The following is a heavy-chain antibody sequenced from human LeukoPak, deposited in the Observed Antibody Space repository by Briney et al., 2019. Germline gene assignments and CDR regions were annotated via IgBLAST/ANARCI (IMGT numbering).Heavy chain of an antibody. J-gene: IGHJ4*02. Sequence: PSETLSLTCTVSGASNSDYYWSWIRQPPGKGLEWIGSTYYSGTTDYNRSLESRVTMSVDTSQTQLSLRLTSVNAADTAVYYCARLIYDTSHYYFLDSWGQGTLVTVSS. D-gene: IGHD3-22*01. CDR3: ARLIYDTSHYYFLDS. V-gene: IGHV4-59*01. CDR2: TYYSGTT. CDR1: GASNSDYY.